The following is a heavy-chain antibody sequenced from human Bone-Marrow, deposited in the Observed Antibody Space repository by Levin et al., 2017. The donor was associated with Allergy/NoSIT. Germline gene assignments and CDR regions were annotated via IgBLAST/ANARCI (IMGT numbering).Heavy chain of an antibody. Sequence: GGSLRLSEEEEGGKGKKERRKGGGKGEGKGLEWVSYISSDTSTIYYADFVKGRFTISRDNAKNSVYLQMNSLRDEDTAVYYCARGGPYGSGSYDYWGQGTLVTVSS. CDR1: GGKGKKER. CDR3: ARGGPYGSGSYDY. CDR2: ISSDTSTI. D-gene: IGHD3-10*01. V-gene: IGHV3-48*02. J-gene: IGHJ4*02.